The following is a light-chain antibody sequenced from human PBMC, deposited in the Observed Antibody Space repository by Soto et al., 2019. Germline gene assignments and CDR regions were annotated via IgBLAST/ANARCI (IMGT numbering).Light chain of an antibody. V-gene: IGKV3-20*01. J-gene: IGKJ1*01. CDR1: QSVTGSY. Sequence: EFGLTQSPGTLSLSPGERATLSCRASQSVTGSYLAWYQQKPGQPPRLLIYAASSRATGIPDRLSGSGSGTDFTLTISRLEPEDLAVYYCQQYGNAPWTFGQGTKVDIK. CDR2: AAS. CDR3: QQYGNAPWT.